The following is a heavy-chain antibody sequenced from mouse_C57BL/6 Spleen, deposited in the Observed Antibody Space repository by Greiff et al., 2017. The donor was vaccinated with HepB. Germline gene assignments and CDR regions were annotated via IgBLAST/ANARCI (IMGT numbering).Heavy chain of an antibody. CDR3: ARDEYDGWQYSAMDY. J-gene: IGHJ4*01. D-gene: IGHD2-4*01. V-gene: IGHV1-26*01. CDR2: INPNNGGT. CDR1: GYTFTDYY. Sequence: EVQLQQSGPELVKPGASVKISCKASGYTFTDYYMNWVKQSHGKSLEWIGDINPNNGGTSYNQKFKGKATLTVAKSSSTASMELRSLTSEDSAVYYCARDEYDGWQYSAMDYWGQGTSVTVSS.